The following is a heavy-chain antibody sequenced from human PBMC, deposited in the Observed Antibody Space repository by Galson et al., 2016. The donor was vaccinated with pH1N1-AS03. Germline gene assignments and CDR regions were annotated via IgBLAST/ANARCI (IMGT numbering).Heavy chain of an antibody. J-gene: IGHJ6*02. Sequence: CKASGYIFTGFYVHWVRQAPGQGLEWMGWINTDSGVTNYAQKFEAWVTMTRDTSVSTAYMELYGLKSDDTAVYYCARDPRGPCTSATCPTTYYFGMGVWGQGTTVIVSS. D-gene: IGHD2-2*01. CDR2: INTDSGVT. CDR3: ARDPRGPCTSATCPTTYYFGMGV. V-gene: IGHV1-2*04. CDR1: GYIFTGFY.